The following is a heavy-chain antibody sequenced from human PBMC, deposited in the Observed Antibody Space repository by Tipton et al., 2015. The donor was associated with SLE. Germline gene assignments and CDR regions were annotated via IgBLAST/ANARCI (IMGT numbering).Heavy chain of an antibody. Sequence: TLSLTCTVSGGSISSSSYYWGWIRQPPGKGLEWIGSIYYSGSTFYNPSLKSRLTLSLDTSEKQFSLKLSSVTAADTAVYYCARGSRDSTYYYYYMDVWGKGTTVTVSS. V-gene: IGHV4-39*07. CDR2: IYYSGST. D-gene: IGHD2-15*01. CDR1: GGSISSSSYY. CDR3: ARGSRDSTYYYYYMDV. J-gene: IGHJ6*03.